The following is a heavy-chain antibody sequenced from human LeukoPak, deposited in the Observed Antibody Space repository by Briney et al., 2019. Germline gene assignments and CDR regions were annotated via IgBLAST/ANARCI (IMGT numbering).Heavy chain of an antibody. D-gene: IGHD3-22*01. V-gene: IGHV4-59*12. J-gene: IGHJ1*01. CDR2: IYHSGST. CDR1: GGSISSYY. CDR3: ARDLHYYFDSSGYFQH. Sequence: SETLSLTCTVSGGSISSYYWSWIRQPPGKGLEWIGYIYHSGSTYYNPSLKSRVTISVDRSKNQFSLKLSSVTAADTAVYYCARDLHYYFDSSGYFQHWGQGTLVTVSA.